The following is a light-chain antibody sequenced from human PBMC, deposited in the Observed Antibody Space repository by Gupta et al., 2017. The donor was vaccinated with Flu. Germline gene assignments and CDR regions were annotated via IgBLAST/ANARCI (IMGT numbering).Light chain of an antibody. CDR2: EVS. V-gene: IGLV2-14*01. CDR3: SSYTSSSTPHV. Sequence: SALPQPASLSGSPRRSITISCTGTSSDVGGYNYVSWYQQHPGKAPKLMIYEVSNRPSGVSNRFSGSKSGNTASLTISGLQAEDEADYYCSSYTSSSTPHVFGTGTKVTVL. J-gene: IGLJ1*01. CDR1: SSDVGGYNY.